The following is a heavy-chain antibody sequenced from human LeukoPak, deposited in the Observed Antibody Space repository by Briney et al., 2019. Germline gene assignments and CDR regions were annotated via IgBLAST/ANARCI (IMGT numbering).Heavy chain of an antibody. CDR2: INHSGST. D-gene: IGHD2-2*01. Sequence: SETLSLTCTVSGGSISSYYWSWIRQPLGKGLEWIGEINHSGSTNYNPSLKSRVTISADTSKNQFSLKLSSVTAADTAVYYCARGPYCSSASCYGQYYYYYGMDFWGQGTTVTVSS. J-gene: IGHJ6*02. V-gene: IGHV4-34*01. CDR3: ARGPYCSSASCYGQYYYYYGMDF. CDR1: GGSISSYY.